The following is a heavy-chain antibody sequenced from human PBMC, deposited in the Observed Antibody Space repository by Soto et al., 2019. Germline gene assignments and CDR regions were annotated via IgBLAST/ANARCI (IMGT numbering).Heavy chain of an antibody. CDR1: GGSISSSNW. D-gene: IGHD3-22*01. J-gene: IGHJ4*02. CDR3: ASAYDRSGYAFGY. V-gene: IGHV4-4*02. CDR2: IYHSGST. Sequence: QVQLQESGPGLVKPSGTLSLTCAVSGGSISSSNWWSWVRQPPGKGLEWIGEIYHSGSTNYNPSLKSPVTIPLPKSKHQSPLKLSSVTAADTAVYYCASAYDRSGYAFGYWGQGTLVTVSS.